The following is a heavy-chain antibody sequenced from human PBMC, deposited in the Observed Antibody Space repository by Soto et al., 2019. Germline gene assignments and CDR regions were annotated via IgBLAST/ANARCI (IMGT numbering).Heavy chain of an antibody. J-gene: IGHJ5*02. CDR2: ISAYNGNT. V-gene: IGHV1-18*04. Sequence: QVQLVQSGAEVKKPGASVKVSCKASGYTFTSYGISWVRQAPGQGLEWMGWISAYNGNTNYAQKLQGRVTMTTDTSTSKAYMELRSMRSDDTAVYYCARDSGGSSLWTYYDFWSGYPNNWFDPWGQGTLVNVSS. CDR1: GYTFTSYG. D-gene: IGHD3-3*01. CDR3: ARDSGGSSLWTYYDFWSGYPNNWFDP.